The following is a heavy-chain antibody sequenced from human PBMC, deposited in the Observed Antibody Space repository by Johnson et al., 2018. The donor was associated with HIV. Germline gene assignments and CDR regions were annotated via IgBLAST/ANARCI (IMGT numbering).Heavy chain of an antibody. CDR3: AKDGAFDI. J-gene: IGHJ3*02. CDR2: SRNKANTYTT. CDR1: GFTFSDHY. Sequence: VQLVESGGALVQPGGSLGLSCAVSGFTFSDHYMDWVRQAPGKGLEWVGRSRNKANTYTTEYAASVKGRFTISRDDSKNSLYLQMNSLRADDTAVYYCAKDGAFDIWGQGTLVTVSS. V-gene: IGHV3-72*01.